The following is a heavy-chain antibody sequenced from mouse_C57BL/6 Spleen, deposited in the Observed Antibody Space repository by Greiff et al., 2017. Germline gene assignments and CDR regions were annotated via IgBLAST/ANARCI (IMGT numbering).Heavy chain of an antibody. J-gene: IGHJ4*01. CDR2: IDPSDSYT. CDR1: GYTFTSYW. Sequence: QVQLQQSGPELVKPGTSVKLSCKASGYTFTSYWMHWVKQRPGQGLEWIGVIDPSDSYTNYNQKFKGKATLTVDTSSSTAYMQLSSLTSEDSAVYYCARHFTTVVATEAMDYWGQGTSVTVSS. D-gene: IGHD1-1*01. CDR3: ARHFTTVVATEAMDY. V-gene: IGHV1-59*01.